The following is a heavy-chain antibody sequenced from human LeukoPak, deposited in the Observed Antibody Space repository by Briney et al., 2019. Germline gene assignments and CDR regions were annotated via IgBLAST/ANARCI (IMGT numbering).Heavy chain of an antibody. Sequence: PGGSLRLSCAASGFTFSSYAMSWVRQAPGKGLEWVSAISGRGGSTYFADSVKGRFTVSRDNSKNTLYLQMNSLRAEDTALYYCAKGAREASYDFWSGSSHFDYWGQGTLVTVSS. D-gene: IGHD3-3*01. CDR3: AKGAREASYDFWSGSSHFDY. CDR2: ISGRGGST. V-gene: IGHV3-23*01. CDR1: GFTFSSYA. J-gene: IGHJ4*02.